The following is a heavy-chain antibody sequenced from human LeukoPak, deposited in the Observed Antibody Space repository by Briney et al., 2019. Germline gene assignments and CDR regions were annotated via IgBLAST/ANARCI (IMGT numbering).Heavy chain of an antibody. J-gene: IGHJ4*02. Sequence: SVKVSCKASGGTFSSYAISWVRQAPGQGLEWLGGIIPIFATANYAQKFQGRVTITADESTSTAFMELSSLRSEDTAVYYCARGNPRSLLPYYFDYWGQGTLVTVSS. CDR2: IIPIFATA. V-gene: IGHV1-69*13. CDR3: ARGNPRSLLPYYFDY. D-gene: IGHD3-3*01. CDR1: GGTFSSYA.